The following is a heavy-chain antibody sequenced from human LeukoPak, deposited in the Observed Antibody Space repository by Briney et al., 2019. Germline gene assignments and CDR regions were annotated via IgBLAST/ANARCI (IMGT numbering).Heavy chain of an antibody. D-gene: IGHD2-21*02. Sequence: NPGGSLRLSCTASGFTFGDYAMSWFRQAPGKGLEWIGFTRTKTYGGTTEYAASVKGRFSISRDDSKSVAYLQMNSLKTEDTALYYCTRGVVVTSIRKIDYWGQGTLVTVSS. V-gene: IGHV3-49*05. CDR3: TRGVVVTSIRKIDY. J-gene: IGHJ4*02. CDR1: GFTFGDYA. CDR2: TRTKTYGGTT.